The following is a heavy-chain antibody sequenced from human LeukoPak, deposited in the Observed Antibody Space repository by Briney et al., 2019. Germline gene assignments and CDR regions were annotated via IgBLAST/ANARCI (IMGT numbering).Heavy chain of an antibody. V-gene: IGHV4-30-4*07. D-gene: IGHD4-17*01. CDR2: IYYSGST. CDR1: GGSISSGGYS. Sequence: PSQTLSLTCAVSGGSISSGGYSWSWIRQPPGKGLEWIGYIYYSGSTNYNPSLKSRVTISVDTSKNQFSLKLSSVTAADTAVYYCARGDYGDSPFDYWGQGTLVTVSS. CDR3: ARGDYGDSPFDY. J-gene: IGHJ4*02.